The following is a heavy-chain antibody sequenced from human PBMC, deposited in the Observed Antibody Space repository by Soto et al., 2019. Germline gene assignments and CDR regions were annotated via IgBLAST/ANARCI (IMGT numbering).Heavy chain of an antibody. J-gene: IGHJ6*02. V-gene: IGHV3-23*01. CDR2: ISGSGGST. D-gene: IGHD3-22*01. Sequence: AWGSLRLSCAASGFTFSSYAMTWVRQAPGKGLEWVSGISGSGGSTYYADSVKGRFTISRDNSKNTMYLQMNSLRAEDTAVYYCAKGVRSYYYYGMDVWGQGTTVTVSS. CDR1: GFTFSSYA. CDR3: AKGVRSYYYYGMDV.